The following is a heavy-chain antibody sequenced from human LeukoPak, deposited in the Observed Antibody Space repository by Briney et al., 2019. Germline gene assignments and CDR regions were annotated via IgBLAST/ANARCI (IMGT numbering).Heavy chain of an antibody. J-gene: IGHJ6*02. Sequence: ASVKVSCKVSGYTLTELSMHWVRQAPGKGLEWMGGFDPEDGEAIYAQKFQGRATMTEDTSTDTAYTELSSLRSEDTAVYYCATVDIVAKNYYYYGMDVWGQGTTVTVSS. CDR2: FDPEDGEA. CDR3: ATVDIVAKNYYYYGMDV. CDR1: GYTLTELS. D-gene: IGHD5-12*01. V-gene: IGHV1-24*01.